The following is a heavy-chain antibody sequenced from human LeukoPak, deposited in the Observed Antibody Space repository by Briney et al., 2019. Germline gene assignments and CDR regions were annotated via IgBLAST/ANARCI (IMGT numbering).Heavy chain of an antibody. CDR3: AREWRGPGIAAAGTFRADP. CDR1: GYTFTGYF. Sequence: ASVKVSCKASGYTFTGYFMHWVRQAPGQGLEWMGWVNPNSGGTNYAQKFQGRVTMTGDTSISTAYMDLSRLRSDDTAVYYCAREWRGPGIAAAGTFRADPWGQGTLVTVSS. V-gene: IGHV1-2*02. CDR2: VNPNSGGT. J-gene: IGHJ5*02. D-gene: IGHD6-13*01.